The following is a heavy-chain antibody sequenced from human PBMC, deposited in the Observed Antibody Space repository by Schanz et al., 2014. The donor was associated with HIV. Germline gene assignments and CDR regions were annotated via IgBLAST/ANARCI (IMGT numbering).Heavy chain of an antibody. CDR2: ISWNSGSR. CDR1: GFTFDDYD. Sequence: EVHLVESGGGLVQPGRSLRLFCEASGFTFDDYDMHWVRQVPGKGLEWVSSISWNSGSRGYADSVKGRFTISRDNDNDSLYLQMNSLRVEDTALYYCVKDSGTLVSGARWFDPWGQGTQVTVSS. V-gene: IGHV3-9*01. J-gene: IGHJ5*02. D-gene: IGHD6-19*01. CDR3: VKDSGTLVSGARWFDP.